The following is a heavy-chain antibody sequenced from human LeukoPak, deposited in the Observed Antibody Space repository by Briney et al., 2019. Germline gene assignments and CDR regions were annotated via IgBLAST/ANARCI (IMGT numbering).Heavy chain of an antibody. CDR2: IRHDGSNK. J-gene: IGHJ4*02. V-gene: IGHV3-30*02. CDR3: AKVGAEKSIDY. Sequence: GGSLRLSCAASGLTFSSNGMHWVRQAPGKGLEWVAFIRHDGSNKYYADSVKGRFTFSRDNSKSTLYLQMDSLRVEDTAVYYCAKVGAEKSIDYWGQGTLVTVSS. CDR1: GLTFSSNG.